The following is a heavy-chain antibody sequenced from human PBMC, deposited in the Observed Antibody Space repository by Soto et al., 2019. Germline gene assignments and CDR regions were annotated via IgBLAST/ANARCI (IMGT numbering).Heavy chain of an antibody. CDR3: AREGDDYEGVWGMDV. CDR1: GGSFRGYY. J-gene: IGHJ6*02. V-gene: IGHV4-34*01. Sequence: PSETLSLTCAVYGGSFRGYYWSWIRQPPGKGLEWIGEINHSGSTNYNPSLKSRVTISVDTSKNQFSLKLSSVTAADTAVYYCAREGDDYEGVWGMDVWGQGTTVTVSS. CDR2: INHSGST. D-gene: IGHD4-17*01.